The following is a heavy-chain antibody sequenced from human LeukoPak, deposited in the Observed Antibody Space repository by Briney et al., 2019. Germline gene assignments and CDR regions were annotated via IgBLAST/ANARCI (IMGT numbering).Heavy chain of an antibody. CDR3: AKPITVIADAFDI. V-gene: IGHV3-23*01. D-gene: IGHD3-22*01. CDR2: ISGRGGST. Sequence: PGGSLRLSCAASGFTFSSYAMSWVRQAPGKGLEWVSAISGRGGSTYYADSMKGRFTISRENSKNTLYLQMNSLRAEDTAVYYCAKPITVIADAFDIWGQGTMVTVSS. CDR1: GFTFSSYA. J-gene: IGHJ3*02.